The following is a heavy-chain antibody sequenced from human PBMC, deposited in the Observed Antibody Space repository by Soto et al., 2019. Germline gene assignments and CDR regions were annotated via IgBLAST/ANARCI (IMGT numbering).Heavy chain of an antibody. CDR3: TRGGSGHPFDY. J-gene: IGHJ4*02. D-gene: IGHD1-26*01. CDR1: GVSITGHY. Sequence: LSLTCTVSGVSITGHYWTWLRQPPGKGLEWIGNVHYSGSTHYSPSLKSRVIISVDTSENQSSLKLFSVTTADTAVYYCTRGGSGHPFDYWGQGTLVTVSS. V-gene: IGHV4-59*11. CDR2: VHYSGST.